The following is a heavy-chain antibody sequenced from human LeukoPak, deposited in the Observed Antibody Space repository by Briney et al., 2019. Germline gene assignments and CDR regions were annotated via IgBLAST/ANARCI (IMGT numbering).Heavy chain of an antibody. CDR2: IYYTGST. V-gene: IGHV4-39*07. D-gene: IGHD6-19*01. J-gene: IGHJ4*02. CDR3: ARQWLAPLDY. CDR1: DGSISSSSYY. Sequence: PSETLSLTCSVSDGSISSSSYYWGWIRQPPGKGLEWIGSIYYTGSTYYNPSLKSRVTLSVDTSKNQFSLNLNSVTAADTAVYYCARQWLAPLDYWGQGTLVTVSS.